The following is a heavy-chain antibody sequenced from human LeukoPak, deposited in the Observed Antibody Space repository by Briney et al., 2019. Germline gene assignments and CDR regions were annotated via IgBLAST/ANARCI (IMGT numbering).Heavy chain of an antibody. V-gene: IGHV4-61*02. CDR1: GGSISSGSYY. Sequence: SSETLSLTCTVSGGSISSGSYYWSWIRQPAGKGLEWIGRIHRSGSTAYNPSVKGRVTISVDTSKNQFSLKLNSVTAADTAMYYCARGGFLVQNHFDPWGQGTLVTVSS. D-gene: IGHD3-3*01. CDR3: ARGGFLVQNHFDP. CDR2: IHRSGST. J-gene: IGHJ5*02.